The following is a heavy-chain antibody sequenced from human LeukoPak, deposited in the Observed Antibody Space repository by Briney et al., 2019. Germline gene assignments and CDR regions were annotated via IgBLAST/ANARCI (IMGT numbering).Heavy chain of an antibody. Sequence: SETLSPTCTVSGGSISSYYWSWIRQPPGKGLEWIGYIYYSGSTNYNPSLKSRVTISVDTSKNQFSLKLSSVTAADTAVYYCARGGSSGWKDAFDIWGQGTMVIVSS. V-gene: IGHV4-59*01. CDR2: IYYSGST. CDR1: GGSISSYY. J-gene: IGHJ3*02. D-gene: IGHD6-19*01. CDR3: ARGGSSGWKDAFDI.